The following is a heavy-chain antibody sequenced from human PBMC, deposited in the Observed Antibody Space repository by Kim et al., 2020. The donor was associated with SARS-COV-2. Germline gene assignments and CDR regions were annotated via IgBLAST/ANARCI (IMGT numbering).Heavy chain of an antibody. Sequence: AECVKGRFTSSRDNSKNTLVLQMNSLRTEDTAVYYCAKDRSYFFRRGPFDLWGQGTMVTVSS. D-gene: IGHD1-26*01. J-gene: IGHJ3*01. CDR3: AKDRSYFFRRGPFDL. V-gene: IGHV3-30*02.